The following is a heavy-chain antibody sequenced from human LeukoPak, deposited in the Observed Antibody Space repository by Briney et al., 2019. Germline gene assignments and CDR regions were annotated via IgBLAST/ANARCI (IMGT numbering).Heavy chain of an antibody. V-gene: IGHV3-53*01. CDR2: IYSGGST. Sequence: GGSLRLSCAASGFTVSSNYMSWVRQSPGKGLEWVSVIYSGGSTYYADSVKGRFTISRDNSKNTLYLQMNSLRAEDTAVYYCARDRRNYYDMWGQGTLVTVSS. D-gene: IGHD3-22*01. J-gene: IGHJ4*02. CDR1: GFTVSSNY. CDR3: ARDRRNYYDM.